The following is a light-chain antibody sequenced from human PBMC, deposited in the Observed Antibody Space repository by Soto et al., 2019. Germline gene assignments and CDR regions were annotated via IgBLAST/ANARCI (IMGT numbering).Light chain of an antibody. CDR3: SSYAGSNNYV. Sequence: QSVLTQPPSASGSPGRSVTISRTGTSSDVGGYNYVSWYQQHPGKAPKLMIYEVSKRPSGVPDRFSGSKSGNTASLTVSGLQAEDEADYYCSSYAGSNNYVFGTGTKVTVL. CDR1: SSDVGGYNY. V-gene: IGLV2-8*01. J-gene: IGLJ1*01. CDR2: EVS.